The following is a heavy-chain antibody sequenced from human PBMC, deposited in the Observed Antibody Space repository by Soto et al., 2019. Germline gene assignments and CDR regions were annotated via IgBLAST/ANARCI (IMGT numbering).Heavy chain of an antibody. Sequence: LRLSFAASGFAFSSHPMSWVRQAPERGLEWVSGISDSGGLTYNADSVKGRFTISRDNSKNTLYLQMNSLRAEDTALYYCARRAFGSSRSFDFCGQGTMVTVSS. CDR3: ARRAFGSSRSFDF. CDR1: GFAFSSHP. CDR2: ISDSGGLT. D-gene: IGHD6-6*01. J-gene: IGHJ3*01. V-gene: IGHV3-23*01.